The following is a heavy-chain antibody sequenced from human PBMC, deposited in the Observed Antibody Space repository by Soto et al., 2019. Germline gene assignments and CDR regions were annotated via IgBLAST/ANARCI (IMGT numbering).Heavy chain of an antibody. D-gene: IGHD3-22*01. J-gene: IGHJ6*02. Sequence: SQTLSLTCAISGDSVSSSSVTWNWIRQSPSRGLEWLGRTYYRSKWYNDYAVSVKSRITINPDTSKNQFSLQLNSVTPEDTAVYYCARGLPHYYDSSGYYAADRPGYYYYGMDVWGQGTTVTVSS. CDR1: GDSVSSSSVT. CDR2: TYYRSKWYN. V-gene: IGHV6-1*01. CDR3: ARGLPHYYDSSGYYAADRPGYYYYGMDV.